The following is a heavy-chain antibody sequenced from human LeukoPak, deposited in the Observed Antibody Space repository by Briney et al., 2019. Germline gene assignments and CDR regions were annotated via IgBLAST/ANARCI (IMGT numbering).Heavy chain of an antibody. J-gene: IGHJ3*01. CDR3: ARGQMVYAIERPDAFDF. CDR1: GYSFPTHW. CDR2: IYPGDSDT. V-gene: IGHV5-51*01. D-gene: IGHD2-8*01. Sequence: GESLKISCTGSGYSFPTHWIGWVRQMPGRGLGWKGIIYPGDSDTRYRPSFQGQVTIAADKSISTAYLQWNSLKASDTAMYYCARGQMVYAIERPDAFDFWGQGTMVTVSS.